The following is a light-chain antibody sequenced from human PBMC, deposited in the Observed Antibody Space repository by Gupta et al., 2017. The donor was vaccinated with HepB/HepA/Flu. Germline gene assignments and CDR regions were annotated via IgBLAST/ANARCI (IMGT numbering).Light chain of an antibody. CDR3: ASWDDSLRVRV. J-gene: IGLJ3*02. CDR2: RDN. CDR1: SSNIGRDY. Sequence: QSVLTQPPSASGTPGQRVTISCSGSSSNIGRDYVYWYQQFPGKAPKVLIYRDNQRPSGVPDRFSCSKSGTSASLAISGLRSEDEADYYCASWDDSLRVRVFGGGTKLTVL. V-gene: IGLV1-47*01.